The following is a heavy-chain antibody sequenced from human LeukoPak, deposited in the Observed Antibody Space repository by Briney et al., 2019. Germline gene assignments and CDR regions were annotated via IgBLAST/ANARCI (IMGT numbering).Heavy chain of an antibody. J-gene: IGHJ4*02. Sequence: AGGSLRLSCAASGFTFSSYSMNWVRQAPGKGLEWVSSISSSSSNIYYTDSVKGRFTISRDNAKNSLYLQMNSLRVEDTAVYYCARCTTGRTFGSLREIKRSREIDYWGQGTLVTVSS. D-gene: IGHD1-1*01. CDR2: ISSSSSNI. CDR1: GFTFSSYS. V-gene: IGHV3-21*01. CDR3: ARCTTGRTFGSLREIKRSREIDY.